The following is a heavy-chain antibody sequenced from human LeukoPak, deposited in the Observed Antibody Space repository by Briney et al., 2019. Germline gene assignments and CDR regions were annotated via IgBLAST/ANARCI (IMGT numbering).Heavy chain of an antibody. Sequence: GGSLRLSCAASGFTFSSYGMHWVRQAPGKGLEWVAVISYDGSNKYYADSVKGRFTISRDNSKNTLYLQMNSLRAEDTAVYYCANWIIAAAGTEFDYWGQGTLVTVSS. CDR2: ISYDGSNK. CDR1: GFTFSSYG. V-gene: IGHV3-30*18. D-gene: IGHD6-13*01. J-gene: IGHJ4*02. CDR3: ANWIIAAAGTEFDY.